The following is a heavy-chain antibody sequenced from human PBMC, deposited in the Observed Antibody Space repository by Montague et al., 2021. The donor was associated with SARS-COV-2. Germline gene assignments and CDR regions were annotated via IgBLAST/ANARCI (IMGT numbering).Heavy chain of an antibody. CDR3: ARGYGDYGAGYYYGMDV. D-gene: IGHD4-17*01. CDR1: GGSISSSSYY. Sequence: SETLSLTCTVSGGSISSSSYYWGWIRQPPGKGLEWIGSIYYSGSTYYNPSLKSRVTVSVDTSKNQFSLKLSSVTAAATAVYYCARGYGDYGAGYYYGMDVWGQGTTVTVSS. CDR2: IYYSGST. J-gene: IGHJ6*02. V-gene: IGHV4-39*07.